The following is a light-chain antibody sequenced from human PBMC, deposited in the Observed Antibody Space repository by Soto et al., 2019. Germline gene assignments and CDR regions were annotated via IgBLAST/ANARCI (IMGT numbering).Light chain of an antibody. V-gene: IGKV3-20*01. CDR2: GAS. J-gene: IGKJ5*01. CDR1: QSINSIY. Sequence: EIVLTQSPGTLSLSPGETATLSCRASQSINSIYIAWYQQKPGQAPRLLIYGASSRATGIPDRFSGSGSGTDFTLTISRLEPEDFAVYYCQQYASSITFGQGTRLEIK. CDR3: QQYASSIT.